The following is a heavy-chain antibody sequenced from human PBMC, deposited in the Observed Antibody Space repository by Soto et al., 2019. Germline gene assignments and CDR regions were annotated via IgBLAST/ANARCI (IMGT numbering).Heavy chain of an antibody. CDR1: GYTFTSYG. J-gene: IGHJ4*02. V-gene: IGHV1-18*01. CDR2: ISAYNGNT. Sequence: GASVKVSCKASGYTFTSYGISWVRQAPGQGLEWMRWISAYNGNTNYAQKLQGRVTMTTDTSTSTAYMELRSLRSDDTAVYYCARNSYSSGWYATTNFDYWGQGTLVTVSS. CDR3: ARNSYSSGWYATTNFDY. D-gene: IGHD6-19*01.